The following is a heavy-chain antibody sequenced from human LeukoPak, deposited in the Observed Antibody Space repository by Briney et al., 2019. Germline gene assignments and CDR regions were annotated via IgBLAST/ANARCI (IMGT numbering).Heavy chain of an antibody. D-gene: IGHD6-13*01. CDR2: IYYSGTT. J-gene: IGHJ1*01. Sequence: PSETLSLTCTVSGSFISNYYWSWIRQPPGKGLECMGYIYYSGTTNYNPSLKSRVTISVDTSKNQFSLKLSSVTAADTAVYYCARHGGYSSPYLHWGQGTLVTVSS. V-gene: IGHV4-59*08. CDR3: ARHGGYSSPYLH. CDR1: GSFISNYY.